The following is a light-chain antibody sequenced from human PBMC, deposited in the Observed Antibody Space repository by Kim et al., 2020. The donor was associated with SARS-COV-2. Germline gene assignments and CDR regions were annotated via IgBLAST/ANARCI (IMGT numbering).Light chain of an antibody. CDR1: NIGRKS. CDR3: QVWENTLRT. CDR2: YDS. J-gene: IGLJ2*01. V-gene: IGLV3-21*01. Sequence: SVAPGKTARITCGGNNIGRKSIHWYQHKPGQAPVLVIYYDSDRPPGVSERFSASNSGNTATLAISSVEPGDEADYYCQVWENTLRTFGGGTQLTVL.